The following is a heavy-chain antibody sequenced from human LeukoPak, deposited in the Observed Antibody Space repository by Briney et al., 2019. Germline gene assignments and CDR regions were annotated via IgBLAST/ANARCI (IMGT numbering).Heavy chain of an antibody. V-gene: IGHV3-30*04. J-gene: IGHJ4*02. D-gene: IGHD6-19*01. CDR1: GFTFSSYA. Sequence: GGSLRLSCAASGFTFSSYAMHWVRQAPGKGLEWVAVISYDGSNKYYADSVKGRFTISRDNSKNTLYLQMNSLRAEDTAVYYCASGEDSSGWYGYWGQGTLVTVSS. CDR3: ASGEDSSGWYGY. CDR2: ISYDGSNK.